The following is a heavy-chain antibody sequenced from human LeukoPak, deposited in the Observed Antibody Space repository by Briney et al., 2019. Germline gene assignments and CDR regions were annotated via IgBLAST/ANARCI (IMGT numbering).Heavy chain of an antibody. J-gene: IGHJ4*02. CDR1: GFHGRRNY. D-gene: IGHD3-22*01. CDR2: IYSGGST. V-gene: IGHV3-53*01. CDR3: ARQYDSSGYPKPFDY. Sequence: GSLRLSFAAPGFHGRRNYISWGRQAPRKGLELVPGIYSGGSTYYAGSVKGRFTISRDNSKNTLFLQMNSLRAQDTAVYYCARQYDSSGYPKPFDYWGQGTLVTVSS.